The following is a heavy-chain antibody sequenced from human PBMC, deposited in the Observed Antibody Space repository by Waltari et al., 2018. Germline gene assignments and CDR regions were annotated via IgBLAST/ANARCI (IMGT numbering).Heavy chain of an antibody. Sequence: EVQMLESGGGLVQPGGSLRLSCAVSGFPFSTYALSWVRQVPGKGLECVSGISNSGGDTYYADSVKGRFTISRDNSKNTVYLQMSGLRVEDTALYYCAKDHGVAYWGQGTQVTVSS. V-gene: IGHV3-23*01. CDR2: ISNSGGDT. D-gene: IGHD3-10*01. CDR3: AKDHGVAY. J-gene: IGHJ4*02. CDR1: GFPFSTYA.